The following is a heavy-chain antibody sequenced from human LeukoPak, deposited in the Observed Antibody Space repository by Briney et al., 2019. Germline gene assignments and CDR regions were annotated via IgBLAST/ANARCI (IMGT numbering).Heavy chain of an antibody. CDR1: GGSFSGYY. Sequence: SETLSLTCAVYGGSFSGYYWSWIRQPPGKGLEWIGYIYYSGSTNYNPSLKSRVTISVDTSKNQFSLKLSSVTAADTAVYYCARHTSRMATIDYWGQGTLVTVSS. CDR2: IYYSGST. CDR3: ARHTSRMATIDY. D-gene: IGHD5-24*01. J-gene: IGHJ4*02. V-gene: IGHV4-59*08.